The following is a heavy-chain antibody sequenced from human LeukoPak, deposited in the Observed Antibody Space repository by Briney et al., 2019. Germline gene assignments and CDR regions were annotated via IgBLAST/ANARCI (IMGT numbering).Heavy chain of an antibody. Sequence: VASVKVSCKASGGTFSSYAISWVRQAPGQGLEWMRGIIPIFGTANYAQKFQGRVTITADESTSTAYMELSSLRSEDTAVYYCARGPPACSSTSCYFYDYWRQGTLVTVSS. J-gene: IGHJ4*02. V-gene: IGHV1-69*01. D-gene: IGHD2-2*01. CDR2: IIPIFGTA. CDR3: ARGPPACSSTSCYFYDY. CDR1: GGTFSSYA.